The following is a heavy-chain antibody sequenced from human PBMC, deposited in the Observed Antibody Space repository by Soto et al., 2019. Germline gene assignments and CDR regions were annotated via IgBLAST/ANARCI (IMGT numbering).Heavy chain of an antibody. J-gene: IGHJ4*02. Sequence: QVQLMQSGAEVKKPGASVKVSCKASGYNFINYGITWVRQAPGQGLEWMGWVSAYNRNTNYAQKFEDRVTMTTDTSTTTAYMELRGLRSDDTAVYFCARERHWEPLPYWGQGTLVTVSS. CDR3: ARERHWEPLPY. D-gene: IGHD1-26*01. CDR2: VSAYNRNT. V-gene: IGHV1-18*04. CDR1: GYNFINYG.